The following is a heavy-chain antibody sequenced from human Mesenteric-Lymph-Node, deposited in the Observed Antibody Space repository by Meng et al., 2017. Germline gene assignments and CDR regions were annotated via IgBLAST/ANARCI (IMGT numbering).Heavy chain of an antibody. V-gene: IGHV3-9*03. CDR2: ISWNSGSI. J-gene: IGHJ4*02. CDR1: GFTLSGYW. Sequence: SLKISCVASGFTLSGYWMHWVRQAPGKGLEWVSGISWNSGSIGYADSVKGRFTISRDNAKNSLYLQMNSLRAEDMALYYCAKDQEQWLGSGGFDYWGQGTLVTVSS. D-gene: IGHD6-19*01. CDR3: AKDQEQWLGSGGFDY.